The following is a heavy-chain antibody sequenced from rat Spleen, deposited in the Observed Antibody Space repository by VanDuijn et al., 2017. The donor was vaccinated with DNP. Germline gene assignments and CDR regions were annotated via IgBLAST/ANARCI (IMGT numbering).Heavy chain of an antibody. CDR1: GFTFSNYY. V-gene: IGHV5S23*01. J-gene: IGHJ1*01. CDR2: ISTSGGGT. D-gene: IGHD1-1*01. Sequence: EVQLVESGGGLVQPGRSLKLSCAASGFTFSNYYMAWVRQAPTKGLEWVASISTSGGGTYHRDSVKGRFPISRENAKSTLYRQMDSLRSEDTATYFCTRDSGDWYFDFWGPGTMVTVSS. CDR3: TRDSGDWYFDF.